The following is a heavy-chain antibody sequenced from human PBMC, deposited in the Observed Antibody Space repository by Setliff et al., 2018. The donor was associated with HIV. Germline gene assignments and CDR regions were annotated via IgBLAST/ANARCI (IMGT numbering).Heavy chain of an antibody. CDR2: IFISGIT. V-gene: IGHV4-4*08. J-gene: IGHJ6*03. CDR1: GDSISSYY. D-gene: IGHD3-16*01. Sequence: SETLSLTCTVSGDSISSYYWNWIRQPPGKGLEWIGYIFISGITNYNPSLKSRATISVDSSKNQFSLHLSSVTAADTAVYYCARGMIWGAYYYYMDVWGTGTTVTVSS. CDR3: ARGMIWGAYYYYMDV.